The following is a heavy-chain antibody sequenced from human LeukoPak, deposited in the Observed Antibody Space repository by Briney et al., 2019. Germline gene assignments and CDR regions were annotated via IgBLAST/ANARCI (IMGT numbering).Heavy chain of an antibody. CDR3: ARMDNSYYYGMDV. J-gene: IGHJ6*02. Sequence: SETLSLTCTVSGASISSYYWSWLRQPPGKGLEYIGYIHYSGITNYNPSLKSRVTMSVDTSKNQFSLKLSSVTAADTAVYYCARMDNSYYYGMDVWGQGTTVTVSS. D-gene: IGHD3/OR15-3a*01. CDR2: IHYSGIT. CDR1: GASISSYY. V-gene: IGHV4-59*12.